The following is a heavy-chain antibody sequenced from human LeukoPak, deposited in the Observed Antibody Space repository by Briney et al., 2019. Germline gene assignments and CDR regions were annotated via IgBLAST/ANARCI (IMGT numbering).Heavy chain of an antibody. CDR1: DYSITSGYC. Sequence: SETLSLTCTVSDYSITSGYCWAWIRQPPGKGPEWIGSVFRSGSTSYNPSLRSRVSIPVDTVNNHFSLNLTSVTAADTAMYYCARGHGSGWYYDWFDPWGQGTLVTVSS. CDR3: ARGHGSGWYYDWFDP. CDR2: VFRSGST. J-gene: IGHJ5*02. D-gene: IGHD6-19*01. V-gene: IGHV4-38-2*02.